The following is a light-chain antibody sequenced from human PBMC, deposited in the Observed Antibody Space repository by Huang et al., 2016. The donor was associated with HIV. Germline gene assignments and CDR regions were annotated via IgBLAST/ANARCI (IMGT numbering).Light chain of an antibody. Sequence: IVLTQSPATLSLAPGERATLSGRARQTIGTSLAWFQPKPGQAPRLLIYAASNRATGIPARFGGRGSGTDFTLTISSLEPEDFAVYYCQQRGDWPLTFGGGTRVEIK. CDR1: QTIGTS. CDR2: AAS. J-gene: IGKJ4*01. CDR3: QQRGDWPLT. V-gene: IGKV3-11*01.